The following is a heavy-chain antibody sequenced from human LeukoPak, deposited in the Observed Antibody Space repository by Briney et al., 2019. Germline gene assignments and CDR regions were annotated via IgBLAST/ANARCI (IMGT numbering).Heavy chain of an antibody. D-gene: IGHD3-22*01. V-gene: IGHV4-34*01. CDR1: GGSFSGYY. CDR3: ARADRSGYYTQRVDY. Sequence: SETLSLTCAVYGGSFSGYYWSWIRQPPGKGLEWIGEINHSGSTNYNPSLKSRVTISVDTPKNQFSLKLSSVTAADTAVYYCARADRSGYYTQRVDYWGQGTLVTVSS. J-gene: IGHJ4*02. CDR2: INHSGST.